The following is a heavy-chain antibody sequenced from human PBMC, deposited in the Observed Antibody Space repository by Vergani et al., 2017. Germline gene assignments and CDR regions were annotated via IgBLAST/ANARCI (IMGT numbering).Heavy chain of an antibody. CDR1: GGSISSSSYY. V-gene: IGHV4-39*01. CDR3: AATNCYYGMDV. J-gene: IGHJ6*02. D-gene: IGHD5-12*01. CDR2: IYYSGST. Sequence: QVQLQESGPGLVKPSETLSLTCTVSGGSISSSSYYWGWLRQPPGKGLEWIGSIYYSGSTYYNPSLKSRVTISVDTSKNQFSPKLSSVTAADTAVYYCAATNCYYGMDVWGQGTTVTVSS.